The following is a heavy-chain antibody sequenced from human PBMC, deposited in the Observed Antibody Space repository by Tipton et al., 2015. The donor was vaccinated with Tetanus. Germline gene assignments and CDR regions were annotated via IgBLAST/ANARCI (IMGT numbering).Heavy chain of an antibody. D-gene: IGHD2-2*01. CDR3: ARLSPDIVVVPAAGDWFDP. V-gene: IGHV1-8*02. CDR1: GYTFTSYD. J-gene: IGHJ5*02. Sequence: QVQLVQSGAEVKKPGASVKVSCKASGYTFTSYDINWVRQATGQGLEWMGWMNPNSGNTGYAQKFQGRVTMTRNTSISTAYMELSSRRSEDTAVDYCARLSPDIVVVPAAGDWFDPWGQGTLVTVSS. CDR2: MNPNSGNT.